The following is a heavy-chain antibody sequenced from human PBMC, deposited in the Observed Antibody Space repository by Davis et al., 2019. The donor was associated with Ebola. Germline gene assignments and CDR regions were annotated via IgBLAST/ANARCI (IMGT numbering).Heavy chain of an antibody. V-gene: IGHV3-33*01. J-gene: IGHJ4*02. CDR2: MWYDGSRQ. Sequence: GGSLRLSCAASEFIFSNYGMHWVRQAPGKGLEWVALMWYDGSRQYYADSVKGRFTVSRDNSRNILYLQMNSLRAEDTAVYYCARDTWYSGDDNGGDWGQGTLVTVSS. CDR3: ARDTWYSGDDNGGD. D-gene: IGHD1-26*01. CDR1: EFIFSNYG.